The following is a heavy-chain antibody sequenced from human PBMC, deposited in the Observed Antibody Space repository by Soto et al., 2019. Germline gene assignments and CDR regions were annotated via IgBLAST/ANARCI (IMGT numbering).Heavy chain of an antibody. CDR2: IIPIFGTA. J-gene: IGHJ4*02. CDR1: GGTFSSYA. Sequence: ASVKVSCKASGGTFSSYAISWVRQAPGQGLEWMGGIIPIFGTANYAQKFQGRVTITADESTSTAYMELSSLRSEDTAVYYCASGLYNIPSLRRSQAGDGNYWGQGTLVTVSS. CDR3: ASGLYNIPSLRRSQAGDGNY. D-gene: IGHD2-21*01. V-gene: IGHV1-69*13.